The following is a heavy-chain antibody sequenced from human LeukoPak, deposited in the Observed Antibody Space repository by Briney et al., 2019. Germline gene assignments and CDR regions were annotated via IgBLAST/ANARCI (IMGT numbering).Heavy chain of an antibody. V-gene: IGHV3-11*04. CDR3: ATSVPAAPHFDY. J-gene: IGHJ4*02. CDR1: GFTFSDYY. Sequence: PGGSRRLSCAASGFTFSDYYMSWIRQAPGKGLEWVSYISSSGSTIYYADSVKGRFTISRDNAKNSLYLQMNSLRAEDTAVYYCATSVPAAPHFDYWGQGTLVTVSS. D-gene: IGHD2-2*01. CDR2: ISSSGSTI.